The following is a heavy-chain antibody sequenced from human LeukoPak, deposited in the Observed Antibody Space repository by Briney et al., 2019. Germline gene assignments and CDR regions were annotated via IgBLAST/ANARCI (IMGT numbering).Heavy chain of an antibody. Sequence: GRSLRLSCAASGFTFDIYSIYWVRHAPGKGLEWVSGIRHNDGNTDYADSVKGRFTISSDKSKNILFLQMNSLIAEDTALYYCAKGQETEARLDSWGQGTLVTVSS. CDR1: GFTFDIYS. J-gene: IGHJ4*02. CDR3: AKGQETEARLDS. CDR2: IRHNDGNT. V-gene: IGHV3-23*01.